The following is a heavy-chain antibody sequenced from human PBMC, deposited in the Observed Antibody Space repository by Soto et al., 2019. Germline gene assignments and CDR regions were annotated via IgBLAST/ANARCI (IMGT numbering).Heavy chain of an antibody. CDR1: GFTFSSYG. D-gene: IGHD2-2*01. Sequence: PGGSLRPSCAASGFTFSSYGMHWVRRAPGKGLEWVAVIWYDGSKKYYVDSVKGRFTISRDNAKNSLYLQMNSLRAEDTAVYYCARDGSTAAMPGFDYWGQGTLVTVSS. V-gene: IGHV3-33*01. CDR3: ARDGSTAAMPGFDY. CDR2: IWYDGSKK. J-gene: IGHJ4*02.